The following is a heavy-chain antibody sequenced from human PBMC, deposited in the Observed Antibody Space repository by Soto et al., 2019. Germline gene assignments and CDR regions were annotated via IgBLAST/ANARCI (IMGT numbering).Heavy chain of an antibody. V-gene: IGHV4-31*03. CDR3: ARGQWLTIFCGMDV. D-gene: IGHD6-19*01. CDR2: IYYSGTT. CDR1: GGSISSGNYF. J-gene: IGHJ6*02. Sequence: QVQLQESGPRLVEPSQTLSLTCTVSGGSISSGNYFWSWVRQLPGKGLEWIGYIYYSGTTYYNPSLKGRVTISIDTSKSHFSLKLTSVTAADTAVYYCARGQWLTIFCGMDVWGQGTTVTVSS.